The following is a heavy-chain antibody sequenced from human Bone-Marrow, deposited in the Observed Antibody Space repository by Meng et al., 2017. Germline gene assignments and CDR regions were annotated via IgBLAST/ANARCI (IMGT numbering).Heavy chain of an antibody. CDR2: INPNSGGT. CDR1: GYTFTGYY. D-gene: IGHD5-12*01. J-gene: IGHJ4*02. V-gene: IGHV1-2*06. Sequence: QVQLVQSGPEVKKPGASVKLSCKASGYTFTGYYINWVRQAPGQGLEWMGRINPNSGGTNYAQNFQGRVTMTRDTSISTVYMELSRLTSDDTAVYYCARDSTSAYADSWGQGTLVTVSS. CDR3: ARDSTSAYADS.